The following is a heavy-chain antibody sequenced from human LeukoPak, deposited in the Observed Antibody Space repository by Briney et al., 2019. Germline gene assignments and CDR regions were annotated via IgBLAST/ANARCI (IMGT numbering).Heavy chain of an antibody. CDR3: ARAGRTDDATVTTWGRAFDI. D-gene: IGHD4-17*01. V-gene: IGHV3-30*02. CDR2: IRYDGSKK. CDR1: GFTFSTYS. Sequence: GGSLRLSCAASGFTFSTYSMNWVRQAPGKGLEWVAFIRYDGSKKYYADSVKGRFTISRDNSKNTLYLQMNSLRAEDTAVYYCARAGRTDDATVTTWGRAFDIWGQGTMVTVSS. J-gene: IGHJ3*02.